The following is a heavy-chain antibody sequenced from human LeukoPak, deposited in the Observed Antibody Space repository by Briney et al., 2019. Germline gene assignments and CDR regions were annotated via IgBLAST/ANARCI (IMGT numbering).Heavy chain of an antibody. V-gene: IGHV3-21*01. J-gene: IGHJ4*02. CDR1: GFTFSSYS. CDR2: ISSSSSYI. D-gene: IGHD2-2*01. Sequence: GGSLRLSCAASGFTFSSYSMNWVRQAPGKGLEWVSSISSSSSYIYYADSVKGRFTISRDNAKNSLYLQMNSLRAEDTAVYYCARDQVVVPAAPAGYWGQGTLVTVSS. CDR3: ARDQVVVPAAPAGY.